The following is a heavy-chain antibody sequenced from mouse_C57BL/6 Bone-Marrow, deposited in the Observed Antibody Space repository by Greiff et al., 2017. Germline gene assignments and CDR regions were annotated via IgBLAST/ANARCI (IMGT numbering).Heavy chain of an antibody. J-gene: IGHJ4*01. Sequence: VKLLESGAELVRPGASVKLSCKASGYTFTDYYINWVKQRPGQGLEWIARIYPGSGNTYYNEKFKGKATLTAEKSSSTAYMQLSSLTSEDSAVYFCARSGRRAMDYWGQGTSVTVSS. D-gene: IGHD3-1*01. CDR3: ARSGRRAMDY. V-gene: IGHV1-76*01. CDR2: IYPGSGNT. CDR1: GYTFTDYY.